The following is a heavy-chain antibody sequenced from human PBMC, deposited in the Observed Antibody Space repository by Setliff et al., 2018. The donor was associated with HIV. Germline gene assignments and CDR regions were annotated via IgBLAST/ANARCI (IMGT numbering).Heavy chain of an antibody. CDR1: GYTFTSCF. J-gene: IGHJ3*02. D-gene: IGHD4-17*01. CDR3: ARGYGAFDI. CDR2: INPSDGSA. Sequence: ASVKVSCKASGYTFTSCFLHWVRQAPGQGLEYMGIINPSDGSADYVEKFQDRVTITRDTSTSTVYMEMSSLRSEDTAVYYCARGYGAFDIWGQGTMVTVSS. V-gene: IGHV1-46*01.